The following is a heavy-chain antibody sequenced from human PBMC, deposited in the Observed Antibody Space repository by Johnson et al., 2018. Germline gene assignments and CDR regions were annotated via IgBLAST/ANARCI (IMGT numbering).Heavy chain of an antibody. V-gene: IGHV3-43*01. D-gene: IGHD6-19*01. Sequence: QLVQSGGVVVQPGGSLRLSCAASGFTFDDYTMHWVRQAPGKGLEWVSLISWDGGSTYYADSVKGRFTISRDNSKNSLYLQMNSLRAEDTAVYSCAKALNIEVAGVPPSDIWGQGTMVTVSS. J-gene: IGHJ3*02. CDR3: AKALNIEVAGVPPSDI. CDR1: GFTFDDYT. CDR2: ISWDGGST.